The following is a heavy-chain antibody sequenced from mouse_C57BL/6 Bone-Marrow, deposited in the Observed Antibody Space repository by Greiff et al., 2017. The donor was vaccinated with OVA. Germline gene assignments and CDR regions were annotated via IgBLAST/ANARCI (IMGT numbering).Heavy chain of an antibody. V-gene: IGHV1-64*01. J-gene: IGHJ4*01. CDR1: GYTFTSYW. D-gene: IGHD2-5*01. Sequence: QVQLQQPGAELVKPGASVKLSCKASGYTFTSYWMHWVKQRPGQGLEWIGMIHPNSGSTNYTEKFKSKATLTVDKSSSTAYLQLSSLTSEDSAVDYGARYRGYSNYQYYAMDYWGQGTSVTVSA. CDR2: IHPNSGST. CDR3: ARYRGYSNYQYYAMDY.